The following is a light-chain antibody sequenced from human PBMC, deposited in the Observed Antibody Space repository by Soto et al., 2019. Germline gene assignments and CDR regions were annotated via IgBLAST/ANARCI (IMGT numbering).Light chain of an antibody. CDR2: SNN. CDR3: AAWDDSLNGPGVV. Sequence: QSVLTQPPSASGTPGQRVTISCLGTGSTFGSNIVNWSQPLPGTAPKLLIYSNNQRPSGVPDRFSGSKSGTSASLAISGLQSEDEADYYCAAWDDSLNGPGVVFGGGTKLTVL. J-gene: IGLJ2*01. V-gene: IGLV1-44*01. CDR1: GSTFGSNI.